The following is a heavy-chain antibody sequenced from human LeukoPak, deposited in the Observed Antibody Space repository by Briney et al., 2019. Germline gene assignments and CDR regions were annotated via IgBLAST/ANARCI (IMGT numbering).Heavy chain of an antibody. CDR2: IRYDGSNK. CDR3: AKVPHYDILTGYYMFWYFDL. J-gene: IGHJ2*01. D-gene: IGHD3-9*01. CDR1: GFTFSSYG. V-gene: IGHV3-30*02. Sequence: TGGSLRLSCAASGFTFSSYGMHWVRQAPGKGLEWVAFIRYDGSNKYYADSVKGRFTISRDNSKNTLYLQMNSLRAEDTAVYYCAKVPHYDILTGYYMFWYFDLWGRGTLVTVSS.